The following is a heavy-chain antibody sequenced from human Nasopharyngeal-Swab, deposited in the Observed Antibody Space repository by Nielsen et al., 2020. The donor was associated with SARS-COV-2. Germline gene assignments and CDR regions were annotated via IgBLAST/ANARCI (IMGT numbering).Heavy chain of an antibody. J-gene: IGHJ4*02. CDR1: GASVSSGTYY. CDR2: IYYSGNT. D-gene: IGHD3-10*01. CDR3: ARDRGDLRKYYFDY. Sequence: SETLSLTCNVSGASVSSGTYYWSWIRQPPGKGLDWIGYIYYSGNTHYNPSLESRVTMSVDTSNNQFSLILSSVTAADTAVYYCARDRGDLRKYYFDYWGRGTLVTVSS. V-gene: IGHV4-61*01.